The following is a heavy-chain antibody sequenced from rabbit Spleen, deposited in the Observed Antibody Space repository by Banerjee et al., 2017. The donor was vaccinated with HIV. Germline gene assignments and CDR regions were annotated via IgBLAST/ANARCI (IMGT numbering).Heavy chain of an antibody. CDR2: IHTGSSAFT. D-gene: IGHD1-1*01. J-gene: IGHJ6*01. CDR3: ARDTSSSFSSYGMDR. V-gene: IGHV1S45*01. CDR1: GVSFSGSSY. Sequence: QEQLVESGGDLVKPGASLTLTCIASGVSFSGSSYMCWVRQAPGKGLEWIACIHTGSSAFTYFASWAKGRFTISKTSSTTVTLQMTSLTAADTANYFCARDTSSSFSSYGMDRWGQGTLVTVS.